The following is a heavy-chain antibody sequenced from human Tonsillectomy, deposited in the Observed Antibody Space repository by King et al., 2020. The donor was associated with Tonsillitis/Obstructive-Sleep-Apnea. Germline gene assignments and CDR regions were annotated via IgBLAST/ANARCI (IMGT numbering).Heavy chain of an antibody. J-gene: IGHJ6*02. CDR3: ATTGGSGSIHYNYDYYCGMDF. CDR1: GGSFSGYY. Sequence: QVQLQQWGAGLLTPSEPLSLTCAVYGGSFSGYYWSWIRQPPGKGLEWIGEINHSGSTNYNPSLKSRVTISVDTSKNQFSSKLSSVTDADKAVYYCATTGGSGSIHYNYDYYCGMDFWGQGTTVTVSS. CDR2: INHSGST. V-gene: IGHV4-34*01. D-gene: IGHD3-10*01.